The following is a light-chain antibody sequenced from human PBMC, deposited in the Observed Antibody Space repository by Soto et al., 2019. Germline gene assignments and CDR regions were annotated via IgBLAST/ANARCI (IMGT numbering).Light chain of an antibody. CDR3: ETWDFNPRV. Sequence: QLVLTQSASASASLGSSDKLTCTLTTGHRSYIIAWHQQQPGKAPRYLMKLDGSGSYNKGSGVLDRFSGSSYGADRYLTISHLLFEDEADYYCETWDFNPRVFGGGTKLTVL. V-gene: IGLV4-60*02. J-gene: IGLJ3*02. CDR2: LDGSGSY. CDR1: TGHRSYI.